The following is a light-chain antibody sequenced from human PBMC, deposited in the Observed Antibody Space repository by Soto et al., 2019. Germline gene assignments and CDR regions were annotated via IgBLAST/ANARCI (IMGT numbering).Light chain of an antibody. CDR3: QQYNNWPPYT. J-gene: IGKJ2*01. Sequence: EIVMTQSPVTLSVSPGERATLSCRASQSVNSNLAWYQQKPGQAPRLLIYGASSRATGIPARFSGSGSGTEFTLTISSLQSEDFAVYYCQQYNNWPPYTFGQGTTLEIK. CDR1: QSVNSN. CDR2: GAS. V-gene: IGKV3-15*01.